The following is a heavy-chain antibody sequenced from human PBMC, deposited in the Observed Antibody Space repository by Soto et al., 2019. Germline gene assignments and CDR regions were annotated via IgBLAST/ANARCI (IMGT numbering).Heavy chain of an antibody. CDR2: IYYSGST. V-gene: IGHV4-59*01. Sequence: QVQLQESGPGLVKPSETLSLTCTVSGGSISSYYWSWIRQPPGKGLEWIGYIYYSGSTNYNPSLKSRVTISVDTSKNPFYLKLSSVTAADTAVYYCARGGGVQLWLGWTYGMDVWGQGTTVTVSS. CDR3: ARGGGVQLWLGWTYGMDV. CDR1: GGSISSYY. D-gene: IGHD5-18*01. J-gene: IGHJ6*02.